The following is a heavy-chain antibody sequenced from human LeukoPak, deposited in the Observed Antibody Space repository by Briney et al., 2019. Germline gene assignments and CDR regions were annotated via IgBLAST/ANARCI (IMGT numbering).Heavy chain of an antibody. CDR2: IKQDGSEK. V-gene: IGHV3-7*03. Sequence: GGSLRLSCAASGFTFSSYWMSWVRQALGKGLEWVANIKQDGSEKYYVDSVKGRFTISRDISKNTLYLQMDSLRAEDTAAYYCARGKDHDFWNPFDHWGQGTLVTVSS. CDR3: ARGKDHDFWNPFDH. D-gene: IGHD3-3*01. J-gene: IGHJ4*02. CDR1: GFTFSSYW.